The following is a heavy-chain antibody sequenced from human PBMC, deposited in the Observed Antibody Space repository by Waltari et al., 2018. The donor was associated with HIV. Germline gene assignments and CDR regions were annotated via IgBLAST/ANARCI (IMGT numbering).Heavy chain of an antibody. D-gene: IGHD2-2*01. CDR3: ARALGRGYCSSTSCFFDY. CDR2: MNPNSGNT. V-gene: IGHV1-8*01. J-gene: IGHJ4*02. Sequence: QVQLVQSGAEVKKPGASVKVSCKASGYTFTSYDINWVRTATGPGLEWMGWMNPNSGNTGYAQKFQGRVTMTRDTSISTAYMELSSLRSDDTAVYYCARALGRGYCSSTSCFFDYWGQGPLVTVSS. CDR1: GYTFTSYD.